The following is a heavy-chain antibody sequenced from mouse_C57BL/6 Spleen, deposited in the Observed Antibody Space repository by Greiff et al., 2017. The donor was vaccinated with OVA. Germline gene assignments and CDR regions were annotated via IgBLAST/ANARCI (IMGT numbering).Heavy chain of an antibody. V-gene: IGHV1-26*01. J-gene: IGHJ4*01. CDR1: GYTFTDYY. Sequence: EVQLQQSGPELVKPGASVKISCKASGYTFTDYYMNWVKQSHGKSLEWIGDINPNNGGTSYNQKFKGKATLTVDKSSSTAYMELRSLTSEDSAVYYCARAPAYYNAMDDWGQGTSVTVSS. CDR2: INPNNGGT. D-gene: IGHD2-12*01. CDR3: ARAPAYYNAMDD.